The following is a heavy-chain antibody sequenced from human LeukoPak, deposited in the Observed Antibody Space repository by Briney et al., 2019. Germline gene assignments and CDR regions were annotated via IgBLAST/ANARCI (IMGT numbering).Heavy chain of an antibody. CDR1: GFTFSAYG. CDR2: VRYDGSNK. J-gene: IGHJ4*02. D-gene: IGHD2-2*02. Sequence: GGSLRLSCAASGFTFSAYGMHWVRQAPGKGLEWLAFVRYDGSNKYYADSVKGRFTISRDYSRNMLYLQVDSLRAEDTAFYYCAKDYSLYCSSASCYTPFDYWGQGALVTVSS. V-gene: IGHV3-30*02. CDR3: AKDYSLYCSSASCYTPFDY.